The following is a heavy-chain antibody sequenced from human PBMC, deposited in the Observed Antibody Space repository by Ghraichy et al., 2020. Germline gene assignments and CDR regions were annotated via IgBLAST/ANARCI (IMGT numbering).Heavy chain of an antibody. V-gene: IGHV3-21*01. D-gene: IGHD3-22*01. CDR2: ISSSSSSI. CDR1: GFTLSPYA. J-gene: IGHJ6*02. Sequence: LSLTCAASGFTLSPYAMNWVRQAPGKGLEWVSSISSSSSSIYCADSVKGRFTISRDNAKNSLYLQMNSLRAEDTAVYYCARTMMVVGVLYGMDVWGQGTTVTVSS. CDR3: ARTMMVVGVLYGMDV.